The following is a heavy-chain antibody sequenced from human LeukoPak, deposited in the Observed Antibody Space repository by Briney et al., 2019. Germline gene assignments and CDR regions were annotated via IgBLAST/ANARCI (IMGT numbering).Heavy chain of an antibody. D-gene: IGHD6-13*01. Sequence: GGSLRLSCAASGLTFDDYAMHWVRQAPGKGLEWVSGISWNSGSIGYADSVKGRFTISRDNAKNSLYLQMNSLRAEDTALYYCAKDSSSTHYYYYGMDVWGQGTTVTVSS. J-gene: IGHJ6*02. CDR1: GLTFDDYA. V-gene: IGHV3-9*01. CDR3: AKDSSSTHYYYYGMDV. CDR2: ISWNSGSI.